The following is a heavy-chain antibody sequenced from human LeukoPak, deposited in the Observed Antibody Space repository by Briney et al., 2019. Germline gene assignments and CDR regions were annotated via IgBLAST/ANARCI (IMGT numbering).Heavy chain of an antibody. J-gene: IGHJ4*02. CDR1: GFTFSSYA. D-gene: IGHD4-17*01. CDR2: ISYDGSNK. CDR3: ARGPIPDYGDYRAFDY. Sequence: GGSVRLYCAASGFTFSSYAMHWVRQAPGKGLEWVAVISYDGSNKYYADSVKGRFTISRDNSKNTLYLQLNSLRAEDTAVYYCARGPIPDYGDYRAFDYWGQGTLVTVSS. V-gene: IGHV3-30-3*01.